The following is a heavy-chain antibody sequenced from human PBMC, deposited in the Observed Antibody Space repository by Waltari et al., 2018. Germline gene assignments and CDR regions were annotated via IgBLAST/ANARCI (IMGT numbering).Heavy chain of an antibody. Sequence: QITLKESGPTLVKPTQTLTLPCPFSGFSLSTSGLGVGRIRQPPGKALEWLALIFWGGDKRYSPSLKSRLTITKDTSKNQVVFTMTNMDPVDTATYYCARGIGAVYFDYWGQGTLVTVSS. CDR3: ARGIGAVYFDY. V-gene: IGHV2-5*02. CDR2: IFWGGDK. J-gene: IGHJ4*01. CDR1: GFSLSTSGLG. D-gene: IGHD1-26*01.